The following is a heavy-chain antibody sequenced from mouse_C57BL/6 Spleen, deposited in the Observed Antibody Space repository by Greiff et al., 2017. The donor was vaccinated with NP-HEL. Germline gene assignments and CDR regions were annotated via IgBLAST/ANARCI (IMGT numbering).Heavy chain of an antibody. J-gene: IGHJ4*01. CDR3: ARAAMIMDAMDY. CDR2: ISDGGSYT. CDR1: GFTFSSYA. V-gene: IGHV5-4*01. D-gene: IGHD2-4*01. Sequence: EVQRVESGGGLVKPGGSLKLSCAASGFTFSSYAMSWVRQTPEKRLEWVATISDGGSYTYYPDNVKGRFTISRDNAKNNLYLQMSHLKSEDTAMYYCARAAMIMDAMDYWGQGTSVTVSS.